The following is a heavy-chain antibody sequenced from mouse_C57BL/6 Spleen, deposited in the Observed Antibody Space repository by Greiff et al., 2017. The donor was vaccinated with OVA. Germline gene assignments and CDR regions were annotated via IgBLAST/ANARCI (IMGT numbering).Heavy chain of an antibody. D-gene: IGHD1-1*01. Sequence: EVHLVESGGGLVKPGGSLKLSCAASGFTFSDYGMHWVRQAPEKGLEWVAYISSGSSTIYYADTVKGRFTISRDNAKNTLFLQMTSLRSEDTAMYYCARGTLRAWFAYWGQGTLVTVSA. CDR3: ARGTLRAWFAY. CDR1: GFTFSDYG. V-gene: IGHV5-17*01. CDR2: ISSGSSTI. J-gene: IGHJ3*01.